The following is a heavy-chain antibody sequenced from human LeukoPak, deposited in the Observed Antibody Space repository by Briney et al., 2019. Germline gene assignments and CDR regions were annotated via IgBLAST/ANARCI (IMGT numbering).Heavy chain of an antibody. J-gene: IGHJ4*02. CDR3: ARVYSSGWYDWDY. CDR2: IYYSGST. D-gene: IGHD6-19*01. CDR1: GGSVSSGSFH. Sequence: SETLSLTCTVSGGSVSSGSFHWSWIRQPPGKGLEWIGCIYYSGSTNYNPSLKSRVTISVDTSKNQFSLKLSSVTAADTAVYYCARVYSSGWYDWDYWGQGTLVTVSS. V-gene: IGHV4-61*01.